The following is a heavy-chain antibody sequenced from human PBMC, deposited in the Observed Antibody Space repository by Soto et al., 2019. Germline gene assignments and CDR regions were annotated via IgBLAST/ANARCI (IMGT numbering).Heavy chain of an antibody. Sequence: SVKVSCKASGGTFSSYTISWVRQAPGQGLEWMGRIIPILGIANYAQKFQGRVTITADKSTSTAYMELSSLRSEDTAVYYCARDLTNYDFWSGYAPYGMDVWGQGTTVTVSS. V-gene: IGHV1-69*04. J-gene: IGHJ6*02. CDR3: ARDLTNYDFWSGYAPYGMDV. CDR1: GGTFSSYT. D-gene: IGHD3-3*01. CDR2: IIPILGIA.